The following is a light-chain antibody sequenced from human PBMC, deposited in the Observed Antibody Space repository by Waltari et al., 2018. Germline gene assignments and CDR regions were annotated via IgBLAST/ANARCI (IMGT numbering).Light chain of an antibody. J-gene: IGLJ1*01. V-gene: IGLV2-14*03. CDR2: DVN. CDR3: SSYTSTNTYV. Sequence: QSALTQPAAVSESPGQSITISCTGTSSAVGAQNYVFWYQQHPGEAPKLMIYDVNKRPSGTSNRFSGSKSGNTASLSISGLQAEDEADYYCSSYTSTNTYVFGSGTKVTVL. CDR1: SSAVGAQNY.